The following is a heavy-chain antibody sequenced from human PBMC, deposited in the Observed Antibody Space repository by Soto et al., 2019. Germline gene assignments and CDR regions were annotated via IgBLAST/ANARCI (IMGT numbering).Heavy chain of an antibody. J-gene: IGHJ6*02. CDR3: ARGSAVAGTVGWYSRYYYGMDV. CDR2: INHSGST. V-gene: IGHV4-34*01. D-gene: IGHD6-19*01. Sequence: SETLSFTCAVYGGSFSGYYWSWIRQPPGKGLEWIGEINHSGSTNYNPSLKSRVTISVDTSKNQFSLKLSSVTAADTAVYYCARGSAVAGTVGWYSRYYYGMDVWGQGTTVTVSS. CDR1: GGSFSGYY.